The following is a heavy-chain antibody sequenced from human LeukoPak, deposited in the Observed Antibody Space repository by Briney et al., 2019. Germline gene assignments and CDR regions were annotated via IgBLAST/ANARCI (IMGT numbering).Heavy chain of an antibody. CDR3: ATCGGGIAAAGSLDY. CDR1: GGSFSGYF. J-gene: IGHJ4*02. Sequence: SETLSLTCAVYGGSFSGYFWTWIRQPPGKGLEWIGEINYSGSTNYNPSLKSRVTISVDTSKNQFSLKLSSVTAADTAVNYCATCGGGIAAAGSLDYWGQGTLVTVSS. V-gene: IGHV4-34*01. D-gene: IGHD6-13*01. CDR2: INYSGST.